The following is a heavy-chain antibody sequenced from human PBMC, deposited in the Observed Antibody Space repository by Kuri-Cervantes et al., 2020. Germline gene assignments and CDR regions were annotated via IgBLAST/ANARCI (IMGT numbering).Heavy chain of an antibody. CDR3: AHRYYDSSGYSFDY. J-gene: IGHJ4*02. D-gene: IGHD3-22*01. CDR2: IYWDDDK. V-gene: IGHV2-5*08. CDR1: GFSLSTSGMR. Sequence: SGPTLVKPTETLTLTCTVSGFSLSTSGMRVSWIRQPPGKALEWLARIYWDDDKRYSPSLKSRLTITKDTSKNQVVLTMTNMDPVDTATYYCAHRYYDSSGYSFDYWGQGTLVTVSS.